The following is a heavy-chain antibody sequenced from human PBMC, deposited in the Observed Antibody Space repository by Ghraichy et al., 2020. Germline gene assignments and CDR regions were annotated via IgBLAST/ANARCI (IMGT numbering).Heavy chain of an antibody. CDR2: IYYSGST. Sequence: NLSLTCTVSGDPMTDYYWIWIRQPPGKGLEWIGNIYYSGSTNYSPSLESRVTISVDTSKNEFSLRLRSVTVADTAVYYCARAYGDYQVFYFGMDVWGQGTSVTVSS. CDR1: GDPMTDYY. J-gene: IGHJ6*02. V-gene: IGHV4-59*01. D-gene: IGHD4-17*01. CDR3: ARAYGDYQVFYFGMDV.